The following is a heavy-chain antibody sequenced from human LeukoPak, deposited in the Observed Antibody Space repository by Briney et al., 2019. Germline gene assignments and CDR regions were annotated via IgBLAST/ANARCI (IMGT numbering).Heavy chain of an antibody. V-gene: IGHV3-33*01. CDR1: GFTFSSYG. CDR3: ARTGIVGATIDY. Sequence: GGSLRLSCAASGFTFSSYGMHWVRQAPGKGLEWVAAIWYDGGNKYYAESVKGRFTISRDDSKNTLFLQMNSLRAEDTAVYYCARTGIVGATIDYWGQGTLVTVSS. CDR2: IWYDGGNK. D-gene: IGHD1-26*01. J-gene: IGHJ4*02.